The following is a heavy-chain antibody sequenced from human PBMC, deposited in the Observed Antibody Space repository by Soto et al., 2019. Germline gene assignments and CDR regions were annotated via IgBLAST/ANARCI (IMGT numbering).Heavy chain of an antibody. J-gene: IGHJ4*02. CDR3: ARRTSGWYLDY. CDR1: GFTFSSYA. Sequence: EVQLLESGGGLVQPGGSLRLSCAASGFTFSSYAMSWVRQAPGKGLAWVSVISGSGGSTYYADSVKGRFTISRDNSKNTRYMQMNSLRAEDTAVYYCARRTSGWYLDYWGQGTLVTVSS. CDR2: ISGSGGST. D-gene: IGHD6-19*01. V-gene: IGHV3-23*01.